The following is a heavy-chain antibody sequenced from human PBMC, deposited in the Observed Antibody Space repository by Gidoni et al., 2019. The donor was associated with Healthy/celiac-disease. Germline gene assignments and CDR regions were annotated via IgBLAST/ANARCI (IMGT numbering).Heavy chain of an antibody. D-gene: IGHD2-2*01. CDR3: ARDPDIVVVPAARNYYYYYGMDV. CDR1: GFTFRSHR. CDR2: ISSSSSYI. V-gene: IGHV3-21*01. Sequence: EVKLVESGGGLVKPGGSLRLSGVASGFTFRSHRLNWVRQAAGKGLEWVTTISSSSSYIYYADSVKGRVTIARDNAKNSLYLQMNSLRAEDTAVYYCARDPDIVVVPAARNYYYYYGMDVWGQGTTVTVSS. J-gene: IGHJ6*02.